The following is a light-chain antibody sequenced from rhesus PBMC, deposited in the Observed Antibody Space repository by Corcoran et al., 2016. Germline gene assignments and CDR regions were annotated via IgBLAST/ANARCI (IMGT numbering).Light chain of an antibody. V-gene: IGKV3-42*01. Sequence: EIVMTQSPATLSLSPGERATLSCRTSQSVSSSLAWYQQKPGQAPTLLIYGASTRATGIPERFSGSGSGTEFTLTISSLEPEDVGVYYCQQDYSWPYSFGQGTKVEIK. CDR3: QQDYSWPYS. CDR1: QSVSSS. J-gene: IGKJ2*01. CDR2: GAS.